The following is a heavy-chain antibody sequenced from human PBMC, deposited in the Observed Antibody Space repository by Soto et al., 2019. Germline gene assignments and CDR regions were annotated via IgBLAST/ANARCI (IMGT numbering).Heavy chain of an antibody. CDR1: GGTFSSYA. J-gene: IGHJ6*02. V-gene: IGHV1-69*12. CDR2: IIPIFGTA. D-gene: IGHD2-2*01. CDR3: ARVEDIVLVPAAAYYYYGMDV. Sequence: QVQLVQSGAEVKKPGSSVKVSCKASGGTFSSYAISWVRQAPGQGLEWMGGIIPIFGTANYAQKFQGRVTITADESTSTADMELSSLRSEATAVYYCARVEDIVLVPAAAYYYYGMDVWGQGTTVTVSS.